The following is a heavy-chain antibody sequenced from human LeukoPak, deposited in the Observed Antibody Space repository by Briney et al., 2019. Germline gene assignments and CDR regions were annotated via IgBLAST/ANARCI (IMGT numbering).Heavy chain of an antibody. V-gene: IGHV3-23*01. CDR3: AEGEFLVLET. CDR2: ISRSGPT. J-gene: IGHJ3*01. D-gene: IGHD3-3*01. Sequence: PGGSLRLPCAASGFTFSAYDMQWVRQAPGKGLEWVSGISRSGPTYYTDSVKGRFTISRDNSENTLYLQMNTLIAEDTAVYYCAEGEFLVLETWGQGTMVAFSS. CDR1: GFTFSAYD.